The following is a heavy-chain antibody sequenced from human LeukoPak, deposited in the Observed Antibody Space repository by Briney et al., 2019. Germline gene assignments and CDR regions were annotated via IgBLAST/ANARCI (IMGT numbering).Heavy chain of an antibody. V-gene: IGHV3-23*01. D-gene: IGHD6-19*01. CDR2: ISGSGGST. Sequence: VSAISGSGGSTYYADSVKGRFTISRDNSKNTLYLQMNSLRAEDTAVYYCANGGSGWQLDYWGQGTLVTVSS. J-gene: IGHJ4*02. CDR3: ANGGSGWQLDY.